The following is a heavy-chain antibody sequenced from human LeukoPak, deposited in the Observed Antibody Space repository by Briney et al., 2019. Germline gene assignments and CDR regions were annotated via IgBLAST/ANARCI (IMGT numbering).Heavy chain of an antibody. J-gene: IGHJ4*02. CDR1: GYSFTNYW. Sequence: GESLKISCEGSGYSFTNYWIAWVRQMPGKGLEWMGIIYPGDSDTRYSPSFEGQVTISADKSISTSYLQWSSLKASDTAIYYCARQSSTLVRGVQFDYWGQGTLVTVSS. D-gene: IGHD3-10*01. V-gene: IGHV5-51*01. CDR3: ARQSSTLVRGVQFDY. CDR2: IYPGDSDT.